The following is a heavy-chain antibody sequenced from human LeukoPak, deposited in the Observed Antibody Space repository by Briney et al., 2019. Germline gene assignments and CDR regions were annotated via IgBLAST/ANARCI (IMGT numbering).Heavy chain of an antibody. CDR1: GFTFDDYA. Sequence: GGSLRLSCAASGFTFDDYAMHWVRQAPGKGLEWVSGISWNSGSIGYADSVKGRFTISRDSAKNSLYLQMNSLRAEDTALYYCAKDIYYDSSGPFDLWGRGTLVTVSS. D-gene: IGHD3-22*01. CDR3: AKDIYYDSSGPFDL. CDR2: ISWNSGSI. J-gene: IGHJ2*01. V-gene: IGHV3-9*01.